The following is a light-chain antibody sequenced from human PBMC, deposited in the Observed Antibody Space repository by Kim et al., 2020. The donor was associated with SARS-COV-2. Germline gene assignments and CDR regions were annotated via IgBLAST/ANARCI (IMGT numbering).Light chain of an antibody. Sequence: GGAVTLACGFSTGSVSTSDFPSWYQQPPGKAPRTLIYNTNTRSSGVPDRVSGSILGNKAALTITGAQADDESDYYCVLYMGSGTWLFGGGTQLTVL. CDR2: NTN. V-gene: IGLV8-61*01. J-gene: IGLJ3*02. CDR1: TGSVSTSDF. CDR3: VLYMGSGTWL.